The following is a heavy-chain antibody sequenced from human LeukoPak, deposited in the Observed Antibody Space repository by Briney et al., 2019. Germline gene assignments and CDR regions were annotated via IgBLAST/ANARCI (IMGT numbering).Heavy chain of an antibody. CDR2: INPSGGST. J-gene: IGHJ6*02. D-gene: IGHD6-13*01. CDR3: ARDRGSLDSRDYYYGMDV. Sequence: GASVTVSYKASGYTFTSYYMHWVRQAPGQGLAWMGIINPSGGSTSYAQKFQGRVTMTRDTSTSTVYMELSSLRSEDTAVYYCARDRGSLDSRDYYYGMDVWGQGTTVTVSS. V-gene: IGHV1-46*01. CDR1: GYTFTSYY.